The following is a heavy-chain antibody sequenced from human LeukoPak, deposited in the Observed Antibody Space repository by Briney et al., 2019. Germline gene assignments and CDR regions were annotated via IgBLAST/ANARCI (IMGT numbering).Heavy chain of an antibody. V-gene: IGHV3-33*01. Sequence: GRSLRLSCAASGFTFSSYGMHWVRQAPGKGLEWVAVIWYDGSNKYYADSVKGRFTISRDNSKNTLYLQMNSLRAEDTAVYYCARDQDDFWSGIPYYDYGMDVWGQGTTVTVSS. D-gene: IGHD3-3*01. J-gene: IGHJ6*02. CDR2: IWYDGSNK. CDR3: ARDQDDFWSGIPYYDYGMDV. CDR1: GFTFSSYG.